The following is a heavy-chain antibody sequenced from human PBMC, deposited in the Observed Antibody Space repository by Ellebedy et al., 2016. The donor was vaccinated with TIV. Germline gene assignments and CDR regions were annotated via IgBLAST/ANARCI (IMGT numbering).Heavy chain of an antibody. CDR2: IWYDGVNI. CDR3: ARDRDSYDNSGYLGY. CDR1: GFSFSIYG. V-gene: IGHV3-33*01. D-gene: IGHD3-22*01. Sequence: PGGSLRLSCEASGFSFSIYGMHWVRQAPGKGLERVAVIWYDGVNIYYTVSVKGRFTISRDNSKDTLYLQMNSLRAEDTAVYYCARDRDSYDNSGYLGYWGQGTLVSVSS. J-gene: IGHJ4*02.